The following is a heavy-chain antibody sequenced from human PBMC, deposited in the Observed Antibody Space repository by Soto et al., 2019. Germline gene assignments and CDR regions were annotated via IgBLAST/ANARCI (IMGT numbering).Heavy chain of an antibody. CDR1: GCTFSSYA. V-gene: IGHV3-23*01. CDR2: ISGSGGST. J-gene: IGHJ4*02. D-gene: IGHD4-17*01. Sequence: EVQLLESGGGLVQPGGSLSLSCAASGCTFSSYAMSWVRQAPGKGLEWVSAISGSGGSTYYADSVKGRFTISRDNSKNTLYLQMNSLRAEDTAVYYCAKDLGYGDYFFDYWGQGTLVTVSS. CDR3: AKDLGYGDYFFDY.